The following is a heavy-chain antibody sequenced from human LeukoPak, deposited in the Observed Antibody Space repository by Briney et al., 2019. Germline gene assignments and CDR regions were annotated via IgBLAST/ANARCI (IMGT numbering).Heavy chain of an antibody. CDR2: INHSGST. D-gene: IGHD4-23*01. J-gene: IGHJ5*02. CDR3: ARHLIRWSPPRWFDP. V-gene: IGHV4-34*01. CDR1: GGSISSYY. Sequence: SETLCLTCTVSGGSISSYYWSWIRQPPGKGLEWIGEINHSGSTNYNPSLKSRVTISVDTSKNQFSLKLSSVTAADTAVYYCARHLIRWSPPRWFDPWGQGTLVTVSS.